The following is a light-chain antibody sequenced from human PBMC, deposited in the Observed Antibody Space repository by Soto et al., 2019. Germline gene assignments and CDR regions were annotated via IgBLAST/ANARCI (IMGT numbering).Light chain of an antibody. CDR2: YDT. CDR1: NIGGKS. Sequence: SYELTQPPSVSVAPGKTATISCGGDNIGGKSVHWYQQKPGQAPVLVIYYDTERPSGIPERLSGSNSGNTATRTISRVEAGDEADYYCQVWNTSSDHALFGGGTKLTVL. V-gene: IGLV3-21*04. CDR3: QVWNTSSDHAL. J-gene: IGLJ2*01.